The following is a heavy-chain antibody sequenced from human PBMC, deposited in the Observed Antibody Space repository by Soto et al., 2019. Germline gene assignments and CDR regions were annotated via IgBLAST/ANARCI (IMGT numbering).Heavy chain of an antibody. CDR2: IIPIFGTA. J-gene: IGHJ6*02. CDR1: GGTFSSYA. V-gene: IGHV1-69*13. Sequence: ASVKVSCKASGGTFSSYAISWVRQAPGQGLEWMGGIIPIFGTANYAQKFQSRVTITADESTSTAYMELSSLRSEDTAVYYCARGHYDFWSGKTYYYYGMDVWGQGTTVTVSS. CDR3: ARGHYDFWSGKTYYYYGMDV. D-gene: IGHD3-3*01.